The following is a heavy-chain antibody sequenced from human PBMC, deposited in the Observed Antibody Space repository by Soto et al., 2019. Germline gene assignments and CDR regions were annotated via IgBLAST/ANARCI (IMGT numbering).Heavy chain of an antibody. CDR3: ARGGSDYYYYYGMDV. CDR2: INSDGSST. V-gene: IGHV3-74*01. J-gene: IGHJ6*02. D-gene: IGHD2-15*01. CDR1: VFTFSSYW. Sequence: GGSLRLSCAASVFTFSSYWMHWVRQAPGKGLVWVSRINSDGSSTSYADSVKGRFTISRDNAKNTLYLQMNSLRAEDTAVYYCARGGSDYYYYYGMDVWGQGTTVTVSS.